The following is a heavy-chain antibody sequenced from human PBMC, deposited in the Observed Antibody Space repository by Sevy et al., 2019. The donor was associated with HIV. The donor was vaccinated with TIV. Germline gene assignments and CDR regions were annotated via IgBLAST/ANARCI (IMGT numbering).Heavy chain of an antibody. V-gene: IGHV3-9*01. CDR3: VKGRYSSGYDYFDY. D-gene: IGHD5-18*01. CDR1: GFTFDDYA. Sequence: GGSLRLSCAASGFTFDDYAMHWVRQAPGKGLEWVSGISWNSGSIGYADSVKGRFTISRDNAKNSLYLQMNSLRTEDTALYYCVKGRYSSGYDYFDYWGQGTLVTVSS. J-gene: IGHJ4*02. CDR2: ISWNSGSI.